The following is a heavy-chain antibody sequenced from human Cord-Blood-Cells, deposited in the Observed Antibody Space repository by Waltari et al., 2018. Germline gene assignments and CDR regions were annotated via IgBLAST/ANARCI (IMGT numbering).Heavy chain of an antibody. D-gene: IGHD7-27*01. Sequence: QLQLQESGPGLVKPSETLSLTCTVPGGSISSSSYYWGWIRQPPGKGLEWIGSIYYSGGTYYNPSLKSRVTISVDTSKNQFSLKLSSVTAADTAVYYCARSGDGLSYYFDYWGQGTLVTVSS. CDR3: ARSGDGLSYYFDY. J-gene: IGHJ4*02. CDR2: IYYSGGT. V-gene: IGHV4-39*01. CDR1: GGSISSSSYY.